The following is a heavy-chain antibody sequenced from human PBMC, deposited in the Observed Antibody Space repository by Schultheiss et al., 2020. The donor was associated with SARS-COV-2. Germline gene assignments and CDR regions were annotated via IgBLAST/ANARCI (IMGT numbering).Heavy chain of an antibody. Sequence: GGPLRLSCAASGFTFSSYGMHWVRQAPGKGLEWVAVIWYDGSNKYYADSVKGRFTISRDNSKNTLYLQMNSLRAEDTAVYYCARGRSSGWLSDYYGMDVWGQGTTVTVSS. CDR3: ARGRSSGWLSDYYGMDV. CDR1: GFTFSSYG. CDR2: IWYDGSNK. D-gene: IGHD6-19*01. V-gene: IGHV3-33*01. J-gene: IGHJ6*02.